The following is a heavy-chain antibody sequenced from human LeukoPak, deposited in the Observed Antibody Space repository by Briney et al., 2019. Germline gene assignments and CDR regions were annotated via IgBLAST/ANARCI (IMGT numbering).Heavy chain of an antibody. J-gene: IGHJ6*02. V-gene: IGHV6-1*01. CDR2: TYYMSKWYN. CDR3: TRTYHYAMDV. Sequence: SQTPSLTCAISGDSVSSNSVTWDWIRQSPSRGLEWLGRTYYMSKWYNDYALSVKSRITINPDTSKNQFSLQLNSVTPEDTAVYYCTRTYHYAMDVWGQGTTVTVSS. CDR1: GDSVSSNSVT.